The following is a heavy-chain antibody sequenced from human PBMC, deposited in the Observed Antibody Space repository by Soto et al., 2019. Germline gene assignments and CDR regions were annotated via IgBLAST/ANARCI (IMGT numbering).Heavy chain of an antibody. CDR1: GYTFTSYY. Sequence: EASVKVSCKASGYTFTSYYMHWVRQAPGQGLEWMGIVNPSGGSTSYAQKFQGRVTMTRDTSTGTVYMELSSLRSEDTAVYYCARDGSNYVGFDYWGQGTLVTVSS. D-gene: IGHD4-4*01. J-gene: IGHJ4*02. CDR2: VNPSGGST. V-gene: IGHV1-46*03. CDR3: ARDGSNYVGFDY.